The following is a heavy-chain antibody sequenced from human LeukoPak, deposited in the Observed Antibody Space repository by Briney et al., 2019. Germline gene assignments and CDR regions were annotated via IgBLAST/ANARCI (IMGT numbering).Heavy chain of an antibody. CDR3: AKGHYYDSGSLDY. Sequence: GGSLRLSCAASGFTFSSYGMSWVRQAPGKGLEWVSAIGGRDGSTYYADSVKGRFTISRDNSKNTLYVQMNSLRAEDTAVYYCAKGHYYDSGSLDYWGQGTLVTVSS. CDR2: IGGRDGST. J-gene: IGHJ4*02. V-gene: IGHV3-23*01. CDR1: GFTFSSYG. D-gene: IGHD3-10*01.